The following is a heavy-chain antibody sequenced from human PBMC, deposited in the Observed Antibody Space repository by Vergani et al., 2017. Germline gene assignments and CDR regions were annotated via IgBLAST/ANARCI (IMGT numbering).Heavy chain of an antibody. J-gene: IGHJ6*03. CDR1: GFSLNTRGVS. CDR2: IYWNDDQ. CDR3: VYRKTECGTTGCFYPFDYYDYMDV. D-gene: IGHD1-7*01. V-gene: IGHV2-5*04. Sequence: QITLKESGPTLVKPTQTLTLTCTFSGFSLNTRGVSVAWIRQPPGKALDWLALIYWNDDQHYSPSLNNRVTITKDTSKNQVVLTMTNMDYVDTGTYYCVYRKTECGTTGCFYPFDYYDYMDVWGKGTTVTVSS.